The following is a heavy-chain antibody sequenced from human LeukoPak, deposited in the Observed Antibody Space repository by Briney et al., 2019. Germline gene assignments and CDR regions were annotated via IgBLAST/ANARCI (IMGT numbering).Heavy chain of an antibody. V-gene: IGHV4-61*02. CDR3: ARAIAPPPGIAAAGRIDY. D-gene: IGHD6-13*01. Sequence: PSQTLSLTCTVSGGSISSGSYYWRWIRQPAGKGLEWIGRIYTSGSTNYNPSLKSRVTISVDTSKNQFSLKLSSVTTADTAVYYCARAIAPPPGIAAAGRIDYWGQGTLVTVSS. J-gene: IGHJ4*02. CDR1: GGSISSGSYY. CDR2: IYTSGST.